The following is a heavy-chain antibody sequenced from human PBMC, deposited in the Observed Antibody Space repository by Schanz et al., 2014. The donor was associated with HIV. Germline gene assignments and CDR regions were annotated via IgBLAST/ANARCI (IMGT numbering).Heavy chain of an antibody. D-gene: IGHD6-19*01. V-gene: IGHV1-46*01. CDR2: INPIGGIT. CDR1: GFTLTDHS. CDR3: ARATYTSGWYGVDY. Sequence: SRTSGFTLTDHSIHWMRQAPGQGLEWMAIINPIGGITSYAQQYQGRITVTRDTSTTTFYMEVNSLRSDDTAVYYCARATYTSGWYGVDYWGQGTLVTVSS. J-gene: IGHJ4*02.